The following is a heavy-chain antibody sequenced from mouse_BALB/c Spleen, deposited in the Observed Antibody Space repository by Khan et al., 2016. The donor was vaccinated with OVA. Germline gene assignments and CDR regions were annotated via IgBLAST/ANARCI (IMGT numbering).Heavy chain of an antibody. D-gene: IGHD4-1*01. CDR1: GYSITSDYA. CDR3: ARVSGGDFDY. V-gene: IGHV3-2*02. Sequence: EVQLQESGPGLVKPSQSLSLTCTVTGYSITSDYAWNWIRQFPGNKLEWLGYISYSGNTKYNPSLKSRISVTRDTSKNQFFLQLNSVTTEDSATYYWARVSGGDFDYWGQGTTLTVSS. CDR2: ISYSGNT. J-gene: IGHJ2*01.